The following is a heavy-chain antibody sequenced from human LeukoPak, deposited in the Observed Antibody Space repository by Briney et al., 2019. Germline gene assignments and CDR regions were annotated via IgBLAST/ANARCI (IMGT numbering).Heavy chain of an antibody. CDR3: ARDADGVIDY. J-gene: IGHJ4*02. D-gene: IGHD3-10*01. CDR2: ISVYSGNT. V-gene: IGHV1-18*01. CDR1: GYTLTSYG. Sequence: GASVKVSCKASGYTLTSYGISWVQQAPGQGLEWMGWISVYSGNTNYAQKLQGRVTLTTDTSTSTAYMELGSLRSDDTAVYYCARDADGVIDYWGQGTLVTVSS.